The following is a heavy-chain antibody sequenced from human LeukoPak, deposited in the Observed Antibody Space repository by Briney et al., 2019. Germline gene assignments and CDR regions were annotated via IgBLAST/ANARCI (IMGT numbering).Heavy chain of an antibody. CDR3: ARGPRLPQYFQY. CDR2: IGSSGSTI. CDR1: GITFSSFW. V-gene: IGHV3-48*04. J-gene: IGHJ1*01. Sequence: GGSLRLSCAVSGITFSSFWMSWVRQAPGKGLEWVSYIGSSGSTIYYADSVKGRFTISRDNAKNSLYLQMNSLRAEDTAVYYCARGPRLPQYFQYWGQGTLVTVSS. D-gene: IGHD3-16*01.